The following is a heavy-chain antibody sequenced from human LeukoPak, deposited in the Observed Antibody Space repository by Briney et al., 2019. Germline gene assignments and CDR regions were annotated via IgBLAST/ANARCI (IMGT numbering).Heavy chain of an antibody. CDR2: ISYDGSNK. CDR1: GFTFSSYA. D-gene: IGHD2-2*02. CDR3: ARDLLGYCSSTSCYTASYFDY. V-gene: IGHV3-30-3*01. Sequence: GGSLRLSCAASGFTFSSYAMHWVRQAPGKGLEWVAVISYDGSNKYYADSVKGRFTISRDNSKNTLYLQMNSLRAEDTAVYYCARDLLGYCSSTSCYTASYFDYWGQGTLVTVSS. J-gene: IGHJ4*02.